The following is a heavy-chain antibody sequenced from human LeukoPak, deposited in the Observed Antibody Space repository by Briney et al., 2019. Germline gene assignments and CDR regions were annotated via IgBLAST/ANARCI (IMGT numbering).Heavy chain of an antibody. J-gene: IGHJ4*02. Sequence: PGGSLRLSCAASGFTFSDYTINWVRQAPGKGLEWVSVISSSSSYTYYADSVKGRFTVSRDNAKDSLYLQMNSLRVEDTAVYYCARERYHGSEAPKYDFWGQGTLVTVSS. CDR3: ARERYHGSEAPKYDF. CDR2: ISSSSSYT. CDR1: GFTFSDYT. V-gene: IGHV3-21*06. D-gene: IGHD3-10*01.